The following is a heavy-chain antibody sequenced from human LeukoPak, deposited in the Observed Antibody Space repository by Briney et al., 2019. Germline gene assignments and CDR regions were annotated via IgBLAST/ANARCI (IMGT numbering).Heavy chain of an antibody. CDR1: GASISGSS. V-gene: IGHV4-4*07. J-gene: IGHJ4*02. CDR2: LYSSGST. CDR3: ARDSHWGVPFDY. Sequence: SETLSLTCTVTGASISGSSWSWIRQSAGEGLQWIGHLYSSGSTTYNPSLKSRVTMSLDTSKNQISLRLSSVTAADTAVYYCARDSHWGVPFDYWGQGTLVTVSS. D-gene: IGHD7-27*01.